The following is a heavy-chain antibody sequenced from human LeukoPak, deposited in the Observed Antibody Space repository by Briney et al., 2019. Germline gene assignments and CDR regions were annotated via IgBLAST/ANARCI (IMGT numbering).Heavy chain of an antibody. CDR3: AREGGGYNVFDY. V-gene: IGHV4-39*07. CDR1: GGSISSSSYY. Sequence: PSETLFLTCTVSGGSISSSSYYWGWIRQPPGKGLEWIGSIYYSGSTYYNPSLKSRVTISVDTSKNQFSLKLSSVTAADTAVYYCAREGGGYNVFDYWGQGTLVTVSS. D-gene: IGHD5-24*01. J-gene: IGHJ4*02. CDR2: IYYSGST.